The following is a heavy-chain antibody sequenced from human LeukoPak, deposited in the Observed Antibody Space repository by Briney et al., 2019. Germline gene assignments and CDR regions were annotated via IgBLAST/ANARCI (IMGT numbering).Heavy chain of an antibody. CDR2: IYYSGST. J-gene: IGHJ4*02. V-gene: IGHV4-39*01. Sequence: SETLSLTCTVSGGSISSSSYYWGWIRQPPGKGLEWIGRIYYSGSTYYNPSLKSRVTISVDTSKNQFSLKLSSVTAADTAVYYCARHERDYYGSGYFFDYWGQGTLVTVSS. D-gene: IGHD3-10*01. CDR3: ARHERDYYGSGYFFDY. CDR1: GGSISSSSYY.